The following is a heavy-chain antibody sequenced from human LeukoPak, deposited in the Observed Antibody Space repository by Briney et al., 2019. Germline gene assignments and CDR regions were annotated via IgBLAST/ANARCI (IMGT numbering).Heavy chain of an antibody. CDR3: ARDFSSSSTVYYYYYMDV. CDR2: IYYSGTP. CDR1: GGSISSRTYY. V-gene: IGHV4-39*07. Sequence: SETLSLTCTVSGGSISSRTYYWGWIRQPPGKGLEWIGTIYYSGTPYYNPSLKSRVTISLDTSKNQFSLKLSSVTAADTAIYYCARDFSSSSTVYYYYYMDVWAKGPRSPSP. D-gene: IGHD6-6*01. J-gene: IGHJ6*03.